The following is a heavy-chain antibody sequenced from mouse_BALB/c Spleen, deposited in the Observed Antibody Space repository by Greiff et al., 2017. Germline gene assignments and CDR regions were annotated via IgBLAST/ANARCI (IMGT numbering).Heavy chain of an antibody. CDR1: GFSLTSYG. CDR2: IWAGGST. Sequence: VMLVESGPGLVAPSQSLSITCTVSGFSLTSYGVHWVRQPPGKGLEWLGVIWAGGSTNYNSALMSRLSISKDNSKSQVFLKMNSLQTDDTAMYYCARGGGSSSYAMDYWGQGTTLTVSS. CDR3: ARGGGSSSYAMDY. V-gene: IGHV2-9*02. J-gene: IGHJ2*01. D-gene: IGHD1-1*01.